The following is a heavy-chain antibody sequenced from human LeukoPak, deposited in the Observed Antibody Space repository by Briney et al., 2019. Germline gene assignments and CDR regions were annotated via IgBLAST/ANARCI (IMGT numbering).Heavy chain of an antibody. CDR3: AKDWTGTKPFDL. D-gene: IGHD3/OR15-3a*01. J-gene: IGHJ2*01. CDR1: GGSFSGYY. CDR2: IKHSGSI. Sequence: SETLSLTCAVYGGSFSGYYWTWIRQPPGKGLEWIGEIKHSGSINYNPSLKSRVTISVDTSKNQFSLKLSSVTAADTAVYYCAKDWTGTKPFDLWGRGTLVTVSS. V-gene: IGHV4-34*01.